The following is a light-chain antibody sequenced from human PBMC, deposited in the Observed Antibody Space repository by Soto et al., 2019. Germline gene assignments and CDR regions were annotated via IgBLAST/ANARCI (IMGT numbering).Light chain of an antibody. CDR1: QTISSY. CDR3: QQRSNWPLT. V-gene: IGKV3-11*01. Sequence: EIVLTQSPATLSLSPGERATLSCRASQTISSYLAWYQQKLGQAPRLLIYNASNRATGIPARFGGSGSGTDFTLTISSLEPVDFAVYYCQQRSNWPLTFGGGTKVEI. CDR2: NAS. J-gene: IGKJ4*01.